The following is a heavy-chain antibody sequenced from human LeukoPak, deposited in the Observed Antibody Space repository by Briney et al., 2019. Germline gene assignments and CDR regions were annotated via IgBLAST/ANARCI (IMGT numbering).Heavy chain of an antibody. V-gene: IGHV3-21*01. Sequence: PGGSLTLTCAASGFTFSSYNVNWVRQAPGKGLAWVSSISSSGSYIYYADSVKGRFTFSRDNAKNSLYLQMNSLRAEDTAVYYCARGSGVQVCSSLYYWGAGTLFTVSS. CDR3: ARGSGVQVCSSLYY. J-gene: IGHJ4*02. D-gene: IGHD3-10*01. CDR1: GFTFSSYN. CDR2: ISSSGSYI.